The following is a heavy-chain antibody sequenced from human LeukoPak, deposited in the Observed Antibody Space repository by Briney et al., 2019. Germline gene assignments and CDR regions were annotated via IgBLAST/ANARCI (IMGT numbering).Heavy chain of an antibody. Sequence: SETLSLTCAVYGGSFSGYYWSCIRHPPGKGLEWIGEINHSGSTNYNPSLKSRVTISVDTSKNQFSLKLSSVTAADTAGYYCARGYCSGGSCYSCPCRFDPWGQGTLVTVSS. J-gene: IGHJ5*02. CDR1: GGSFSGYY. V-gene: IGHV4-34*01. CDR2: INHSGST. CDR3: ARGYCSGGSCYSCPCRFDP. D-gene: IGHD2-15*01.